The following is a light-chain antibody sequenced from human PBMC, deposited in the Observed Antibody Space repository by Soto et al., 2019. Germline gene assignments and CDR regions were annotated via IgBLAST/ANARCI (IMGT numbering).Light chain of an antibody. CDR3: QQYGSSPT. Sequence: EIVLTQSPGTLSLSPGERATLSCRASQSVSNNYLAWYQQKPGQAPRLVIYEASSRATGIPDRFSGSASGTDCPLTISRLEPDDFAVYYCQQYGSSPTFGQGPSLEIK. V-gene: IGKV3-20*01. J-gene: IGKJ2*01. CDR2: EAS. CDR1: QSVSNNY.